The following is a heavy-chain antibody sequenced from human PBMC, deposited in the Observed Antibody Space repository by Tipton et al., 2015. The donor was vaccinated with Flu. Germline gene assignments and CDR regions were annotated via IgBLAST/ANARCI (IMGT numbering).Heavy chain of an antibody. CDR1: GFNFDDYA. Sequence: SLRLSCAASGFNFDDYAMHWVRQAPGKGLEWVSGISWTSGNINYADSVEGRFTISRDNAKNSLYLQMNSPRAEDTALYYCAKDIEYGGALIAAAGFDYWGQGALVTVSS. CDR2: ISWTSGNI. V-gene: IGHV3-9*01. CDR3: AKDIEYGGALIAAAGFDY. J-gene: IGHJ4*02. D-gene: IGHD6-13*01.